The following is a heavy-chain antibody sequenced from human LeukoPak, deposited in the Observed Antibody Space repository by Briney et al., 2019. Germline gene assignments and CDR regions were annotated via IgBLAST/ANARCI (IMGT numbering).Heavy chain of an antibody. CDR3: ARVGNSCVDY. Sequence: PGGSLRLSCAASGITFSSYDMTWVRQAPGKGLEWVSSISGSGGTTYYADSVKGRFTISRDNSKNTLYLQMNSLRAEDTAVYYCARVGNSCVDYWGQGTLVTVSS. CDR2: ISGSGGTT. CDR1: GITFSSYD. J-gene: IGHJ4*02. D-gene: IGHD4-23*01. V-gene: IGHV3-23*01.